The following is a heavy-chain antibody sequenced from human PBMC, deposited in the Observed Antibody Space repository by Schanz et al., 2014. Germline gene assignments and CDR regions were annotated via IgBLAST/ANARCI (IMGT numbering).Heavy chain of an antibody. D-gene: IGHD5-12*01. CDR3: AKDLSRVATAPQS. CDR1: GFAFSSFA. J-gene: IGHJ5*02. Sequence: EVFLVESGGGLVQPGGSLRLSCAASGFAFSSFALSWVRQSPGKGLEWVSAISANDYDTYYAPSVKGRFTVSRDNSKNTVYLQMNSLRDEDTALYYCAKDLSRVATAPQSWGQGTLVTVSS. CDR2: ISANDYDT. V-gene: IGHV3-23*04.